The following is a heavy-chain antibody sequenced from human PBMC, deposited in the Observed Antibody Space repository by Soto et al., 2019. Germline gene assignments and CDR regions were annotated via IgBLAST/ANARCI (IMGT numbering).Heavy chain of an antibody. V-gene: IGHV1-69*02. CDR1: GGTFSSYT. D-gene: IGHD4-17*01. CDR3: ARGLGDYGDY. J-gene: IGHJ4*02. Sequence: QVQLVQSGAEVKKPGSSVKVSCKASGGTFSSYTISWVRQAPGQGLEWMGRIIPILGIANYAQKFQGRVTIXXDKSTSTAYMELSSLRSEDTAVYYCARGLGDYGDYWGQGTLVTVSS. CDR2: IIPILGIA.